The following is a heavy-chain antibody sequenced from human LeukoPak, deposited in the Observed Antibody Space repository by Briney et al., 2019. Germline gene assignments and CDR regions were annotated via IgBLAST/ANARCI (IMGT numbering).Heavy chain of an antibody. D-gene: IGHD2-21*02. CDR2: IYYSGST. Sequence: SETLSLTCTVSGGSISSSSYYWGWIRQPPGRGLEWIGSIYYSGSTYYNPSLKSRVTISVDTSKNQFSLKLSSVTAADTAVYYCARRPVVVTAPIDYWGQGTLVTVSS. CDR1: GGSISSSSYY. CDR3: ARRPVVVTAPIDY. J-gene: IGHJ4*02. V-gene: IGHV4-39*01.